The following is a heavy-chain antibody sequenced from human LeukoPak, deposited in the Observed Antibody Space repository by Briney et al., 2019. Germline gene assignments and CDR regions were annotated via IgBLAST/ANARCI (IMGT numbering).Heavy chain of an antibody. Sequence: GGSLRLSXAASGFNFSSYALNWVRQAPGRGLEWVSGFSGSGGTTYYADSVKGRFTISRDNSKNTLYLQMNSLRAEDTAVYYCANGNRCTSPNCLGYYYFYMDVWGKGTTVTVSS. D-gene: IGHD2-8*01. CDR3: ANGNRCTSPNCLGYYYFYMDV. J-gene: IGHJ6*03. CDR1: GFNFSSYA. CDR2: FSGSGGTT. V-gene: IGHV3-23*01.